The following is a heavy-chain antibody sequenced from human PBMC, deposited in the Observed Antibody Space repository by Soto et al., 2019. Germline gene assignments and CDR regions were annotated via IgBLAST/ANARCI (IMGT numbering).Heavy chain of an antibody. CDR3: ARAHLEWLPPYYYYGMDV. CDR1: GDSVSSNSAA. D-gene: IGHD3-3*01. J-gene: IGHJ6*02. CDR2: TYYRSKWYN. V-gene: IGHV6-1*01. Sequence: SQTLSLTCAISGDSVSSNSAAWNWIRQSPSRGLEWLGRTYYRSKWYNDYAVSVKSRITINPYTSKNQFSLQLNSVTPEDTAVYYCARAHLEWLPPYYYYGMDVWGQGTTVTVSS.